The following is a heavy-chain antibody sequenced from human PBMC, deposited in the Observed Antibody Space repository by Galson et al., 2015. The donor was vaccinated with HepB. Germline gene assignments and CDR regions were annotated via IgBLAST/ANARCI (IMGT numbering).Heavy chain of an antibody. CDR2: IKEDGSEK. J-gene: IGHJ4*02. CDR1: GFTFSPSW. Sequence: SLRLSCAASGFTFSPSWMTWVRQAPGKGLEWVANIKEDGSEKYYVDSVKGRFTISRDNAKNSLYLQMNSLRVDDTATYYCARDRALALWGQGTLVTVSS. V-gene: IGHV3-7*01. CDR3: ARDRALAL.